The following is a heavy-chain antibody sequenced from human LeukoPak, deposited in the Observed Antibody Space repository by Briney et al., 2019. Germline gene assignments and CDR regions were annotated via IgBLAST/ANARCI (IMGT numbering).Heavy chain of an antibody. V-gene: IGHV3-7*01. CDR3: ARGFLTGYYYFDY. D-gene: IGHD3-9*01. Sequence: GGSLRLSCAASGFTFSSYWMSWVRQAPGKALEWVANIKQDGSEKYYVDSVKGRFTISRDNAENSLYLQMNSLRAEDSAVYYCARGFLTGYYYFDYWGQGTLVTVSS. CDR1: GFTFSSYW. CDR2: IKQDGSEK. J-gene: IGHJ4*02.